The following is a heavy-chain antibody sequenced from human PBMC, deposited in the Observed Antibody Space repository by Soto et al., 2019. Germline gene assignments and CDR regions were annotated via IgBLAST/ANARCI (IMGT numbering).Heavy chain of an antibody. J-gene: IGHJ4*02. CDR2: IYYTGST. V-gene: IGHV4-39*01. CDR3: ARQRYSSGNY. Sequence: QLQLQESGPGLVKPSETLSLTCTVSGGSISSSNYYWGWIRQPPGKGLEWIGSIYYTGSTYYNPSLRSRATISVATSKNQFSLKLSSVTAADTAVYYCARQRYSSGNYWGQGTLVTVSS. D-gene: IGHD5-18*01. CDR1: GGSISSSNYY.